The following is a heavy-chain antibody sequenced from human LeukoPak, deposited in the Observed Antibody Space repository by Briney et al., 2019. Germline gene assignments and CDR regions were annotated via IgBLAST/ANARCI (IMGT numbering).Heavy chain of an antibody. J-gene: IGHJ4*02. CDR2: ISWNSGSI. CDR3: AKAANRGYCSSTSCYFDY. Sequence: GGSLTLSCAASGFTFDNYAMHCVQQAPAKGLEWVSGISWNSGSIGYADSVKGRFTISRDNAKNSLSLKMNSPRAEDMALYYCAKAANRGYCSSTSCYFDYWGQGTLVTVSS. D-gene: IGHD2-2*01. CDR1: GFTFDNYA. V-gene: IGHV3-9*03.